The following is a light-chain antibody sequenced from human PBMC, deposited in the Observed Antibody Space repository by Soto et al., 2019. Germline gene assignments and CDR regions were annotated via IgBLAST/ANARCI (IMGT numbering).Light chain of an antibody. J-gene: IGKJ1*01. Sequence: EIVLTQSPGTLSLSPGERATLSCRASQSVSSSYLAWYQQKPGQPPRLLIYGASRRATGIPDRFSGSGSGSDCTLSISRLEPEDFAVYDCQQYGTFGQGTKVDIK. V-gene: IGKV3-20*01. CDR1: QSVSSSY. CDR3: QQYGT. CDR2: GAS.